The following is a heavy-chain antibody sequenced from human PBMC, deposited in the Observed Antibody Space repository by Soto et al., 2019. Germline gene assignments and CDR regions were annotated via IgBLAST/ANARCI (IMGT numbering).Heavy chain of an antibody. V-gene: IGHV1-69*01. CDR2: IIPIFGTA. CDR1: GGTFSSYA. Sequence: QVPLVQSGAEVKKPGSSVKVSCKASGGTFSSYAISWVRQAPGQGLEWMGGIIPIFGTANYAQKFQGRATITADESTSTAYMELSSLRSEDTAVYYCARRPYYYDSSGYPFDYWGQGTLVTVSS. D-gene: IGHD3-22*01. CDR3: ARRPYYYDSSGYPFDY. J-gene: IGHJ4*02.